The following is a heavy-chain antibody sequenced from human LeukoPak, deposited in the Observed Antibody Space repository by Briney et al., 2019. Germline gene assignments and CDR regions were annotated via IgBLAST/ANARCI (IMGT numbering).Heavy chain of an antibody. CDR2: IYPGGSDT. CDR3: ARRDGLGAFDI. CDR1: GYTFTTYW. V-gene: IGHV5-51*01. Sequence: GESLKISCKGSGYTFTTYWIGWVRQMPGKGLEWMGIIYPGGSDTRYSPSFQGQVTISAVKSISTAYLLWSSLKASDTAMYYCARRDGLGAFDIWGQGTMVTVSS. J-gene: IGHJ3*02. D-gene: IGHD5-24*01.